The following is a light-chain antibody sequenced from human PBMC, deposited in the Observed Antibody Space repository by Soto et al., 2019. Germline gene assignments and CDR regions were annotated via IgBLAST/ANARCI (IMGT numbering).Light chain of an antibody. Sequence: ETVLTQSPATLSSFPGDRVTLPCRPSQYINATLAWYQHRPGQAPRLLIYQTSIRAAGFRGRGSGRGSGTDITITHRGLFPDDFALYYYQQRSTFGQGTRLEIK. J-gene: IGKJ5*01. CDR3: QQRST. CDR2: QTS. V-gene: IGKV3-11*01. CDR1: QYINAT.